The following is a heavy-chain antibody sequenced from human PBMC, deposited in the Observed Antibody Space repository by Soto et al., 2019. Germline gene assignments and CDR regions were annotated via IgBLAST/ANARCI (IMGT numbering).Heavy chain of an antibody. D-gene: IGHD3-16*01. CDR1: GGSISSGDYY. Sequence: QVQLQESGPGLVKPSQTLSLTCTVSGGSISSGDYYWSWIRQPPGKGLEWIGYIYYSGSTYYNPSLKSRVTISVDTSKNQFSLKLSSVTAADTAVYYCARSYPAYPTYYYYYGMDVWGQGTTVTVSS. V-gene: IGHV4-30-4*01. CDR2: IYYSGST. J-gene: IGHJ6*02. CDR3: ARSYPAYPTYYYYYGMDV.